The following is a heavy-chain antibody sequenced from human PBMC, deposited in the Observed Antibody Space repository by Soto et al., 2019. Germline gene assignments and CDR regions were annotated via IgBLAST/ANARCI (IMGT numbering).Heavy chain of an antibody. CDR3: ARXRKYSYDYNYYYYGMDV. Sequence: PSETLSLTCNVSGASVSSGTYYWSWIRQPPGKGLEWLGYILYSGSTNYNPSLKSRVTMSVDTSKNQFSLKLSSVTAADTAVYYCARXRKYSYDYNYYYYGMDVWGQGTTVTVSS. CDR2: ILYSGST. J-gene: IGHJ6*02. V-gene: IGHV4-61*01. CDR1: GASVSSGTYY. D-gene: IGHD5-18*01.